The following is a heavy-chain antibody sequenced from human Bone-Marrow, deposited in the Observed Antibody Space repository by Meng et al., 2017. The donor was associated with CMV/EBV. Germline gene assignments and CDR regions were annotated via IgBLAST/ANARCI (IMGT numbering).Heavy chain of an antibody. CDR3: ARAGQWLVDYYYYYGMDV. V-gene: IGHV6-1*01. CDR1: GDSVSSNSAA. D-gene: IGHD6-19*01. Sequence: LRLSCAISGDSVSSNSAAWNWIRQSPSRGLEWLGRTYYRSKWYNDYAVSVKSRITINPDTSKNQFSLQLNSVTPEDTAVYYCARAGQWLVDYYYYYGMDVWGQGTTVTGSS. CDR2: TYYRSKWYN. J-gene: IGHJ6*01.